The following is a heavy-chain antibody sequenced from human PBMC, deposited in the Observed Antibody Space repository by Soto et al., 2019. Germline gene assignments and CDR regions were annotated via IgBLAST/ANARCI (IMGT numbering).Heavy chain of an antibody. J-gene: IGHJ4*02. Sequence: QVQLVESGGGVVQPGRSLRLSCTASGFTFRSFGMHWVRQAPGKGLEWVAVISYDGTAKHYADSLKGRLTISRDDSKNTLYLQVNSLRVEDTAVYYCAKEAGVAQPLDYWGQGTLVTVSS. CDR2: ISYDGTAK. D-gene: IGHD2-15*01. V-gene: IGHV3-30*18. CDR1: GFTFRSFG. CDR3: AKEAGVAQPLDY.